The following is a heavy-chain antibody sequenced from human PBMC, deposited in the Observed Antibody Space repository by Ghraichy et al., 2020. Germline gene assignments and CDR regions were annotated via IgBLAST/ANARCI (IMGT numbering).Heavy chain of an antibody. CDR2: ISGSGGST. D-gene: IGHD1-26*01. CDR1: GFTFSSYA. CDR3: AKDPSSFYRGGSFDDY. V-gene: IGHV3-23*01. J-gene: IGHJ4*02. Sequence: GESLNISCAASGFTFSSYAMSWVRQAPGKGLEWVSAISGSGGSTYYADSVKGRFTISRDNSKNTLYLQMNSLRAEDTAVYYCAKDPSSFYRGGSFDDYWGQGTLVTVSS.